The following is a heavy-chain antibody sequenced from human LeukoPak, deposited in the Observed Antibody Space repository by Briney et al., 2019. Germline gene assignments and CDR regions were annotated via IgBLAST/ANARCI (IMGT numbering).Heavy chain of an antibody. J-gene: IGHJ4*02. Sequence: GGSLRLSCAASGFNFRTYTMHWVRQAPGKGLEWVAVTSYDGTYQYYTGSVKGRFTISRDNSKNTLYLQMDSLRGEDTAVYYCAKDFRIGYSAHFDYWGQGALVTVSS. CDR3: AKDFRIGYSAHFDY. CDR2: TSYDGTYQ. V-gene: IGHV3-30*04. CDR1: GFNFRTYT. D-gene: IGHD2-21*01.